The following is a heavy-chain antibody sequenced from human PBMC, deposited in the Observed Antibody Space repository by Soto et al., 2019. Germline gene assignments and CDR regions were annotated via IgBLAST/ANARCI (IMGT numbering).Heavy chain of an antibody. D-gene: IGHD2-15*01. CDR3: AKDRSCSGGNCYSALYFRL. V-gene: IGHV3-30*18. J-gene: IGHJ1*01. CDR1: GCIFSNYG. Sequence: QVQLVESGGGVVQPGRSLRRSCAVSGCIFSNYGMHWVRQAPGKGLEWVAVISYDGSNKYYTDSVKGRFTISRDNSKNTLYLQIGSHTAEDTAVYYCAKDRSCSGGNCYSALYFRLWGQGTLVTVSS. CDR2: ISYDGSNK.